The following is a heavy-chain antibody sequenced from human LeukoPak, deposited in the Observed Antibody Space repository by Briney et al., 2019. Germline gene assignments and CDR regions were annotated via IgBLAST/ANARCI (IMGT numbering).Heavy chain of an antibody. Sequence: SETLSLTCTVSGGSISSYYWSWIRQPPGKGLEWIGYIYYSGSTNYNPSLQSRVTISVDTSKNQFSLKLSSVTAADTAVYYCARGDYDFWSGYQRWFDPWGQGTLVTVSS. CDR2: IYYSGST. CDR3: ARGDYDFWSGYQRWFDP. D-gene: IGHD3-3*01. CDR1: GGSISSYY. V-gene: IGHV4-59*01. J-gene: IGHJ5*02.